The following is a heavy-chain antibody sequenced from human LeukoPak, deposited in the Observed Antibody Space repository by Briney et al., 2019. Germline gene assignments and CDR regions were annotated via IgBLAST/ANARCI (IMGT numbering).Heavy chain of an antibody. D-gene: IGHD3-22*01. CDR2: MYYSGST. J-gene: IGHJ5*02. V-gene: IGHV4-30-4*01. Sequence: PSETLSLTCTVSGGSISSGDYYWSWIRQPPGKGLEWIAYMYYSGSTYYNPSLKSRVTMSADTSKNQLSLKLSSVAAADTAVYYCARPYYYDSRIDPWGQGILVTVSS. CDR1: GGSISSGDYY. CDR3: ARPYYYDSRIDP.